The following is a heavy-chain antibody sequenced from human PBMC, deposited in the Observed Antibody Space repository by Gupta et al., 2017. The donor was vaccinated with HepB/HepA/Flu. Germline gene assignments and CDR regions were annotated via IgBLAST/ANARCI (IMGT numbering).Heavy chain of an antibody. J-gene: IGHJ4*02. Sequence: QVQLQQWGAGLLKPSETLSLTCAVYGGSFSGYYCSWIRQPPGKGLEWIGESNHSGSTNYNPSLKRRVTISVDTSKNQFSQKLSSVTAADTAVYYCAGSTGPFDYWGQGTLVTVSS. CDR1: GGSFSGYY. CDR2: SNHSGST. D-gene: IGHD1-1*01. V-gene: IGHV4-34*01. CDR3: AGSTGPFDY.